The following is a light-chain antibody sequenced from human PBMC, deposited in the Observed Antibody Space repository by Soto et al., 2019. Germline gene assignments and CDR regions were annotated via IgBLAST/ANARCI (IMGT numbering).Light chain of an antibody. CDR2: DAS. V-gene: IGKV3-11*01. CDR1: QSVSSY. Sequence: EIVLTQSPATLSLSPGERATLSCRASQSVSSYLAWYQQKPGQAPRLLIYDASNRATGIPARFSGSGSGTDFTITISSLEPEDFEVYYCQQRSNWPLTFGGGTKVESK. J-gene: IGKJ4*01. CDR3: QQRSNWPLT.